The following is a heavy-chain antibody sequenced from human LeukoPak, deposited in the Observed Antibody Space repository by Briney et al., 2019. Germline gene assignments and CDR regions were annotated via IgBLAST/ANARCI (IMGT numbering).Heavy chain of an antibody. CDR1: GRSISSYY. J-gene: IGHJ1*01. Sequence: SETLSLTCTVSGRSISSYYWSWIRQPTGEGLEWIGYIFYSGSTNYNPSLKSRVTISIDTSKNQFSLKLSSVTAADTAVYYCARGDSTVTPKYVQYWARAPWSPSPQ. CDR2: IFYSGST. D-gene: IGHD4-23*01. CDR3: ARGDSTVTPKYVQY. V-gene: IGHV4-59*01.